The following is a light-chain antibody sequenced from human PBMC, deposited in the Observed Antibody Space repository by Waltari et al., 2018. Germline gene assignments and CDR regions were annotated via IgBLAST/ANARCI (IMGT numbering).Light chain of an antibody. Sequence: DIQMTQSPSTLSASVGARVPITCLASQSISNWLAWYQQKQGKAPKVLIYKSFSLQSGVPSRFSGSGSETEFTLTISSLQPDDFATYYCQQYNISPYTFGQGTTLEI. J-gene: IGKJ2*01. CDR2: KSF. V-gene: IGKV1-5*03. CDR3: QQYNISPYT. CDR1: QSISNW.